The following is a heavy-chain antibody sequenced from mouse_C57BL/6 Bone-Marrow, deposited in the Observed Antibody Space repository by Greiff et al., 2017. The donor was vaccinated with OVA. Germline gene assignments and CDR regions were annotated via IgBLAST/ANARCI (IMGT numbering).Heavy chain of an antibody. V-gene: IGHV1-74*01. J-gene: IGHJ3*01. CDR1: GYTFTSYW. D-gene: IGHD1-1*01. Sequence: VQLQQPGAELVKPGASVKLSCKASGYTFTSYWMHWVKQRPGQGLEWIGRIHPSDSDTNYNQKFKGKATLTVDKSSSTAYMQLSSLTSEDSAVYDYSSGGYCGRGFAYWGQGTLVTVSA. CDR3: SSGGYCGRGFAY. CDR2: IHPSDSDT.